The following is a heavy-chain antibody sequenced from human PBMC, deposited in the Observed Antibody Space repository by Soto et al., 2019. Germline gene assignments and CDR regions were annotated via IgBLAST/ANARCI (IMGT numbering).Heavy chain of an antibody. CDR1: GGSFSGYY. Sequence: SETLSLTCAVYGGSFSGYYWSWIRQPPGKGLEWIGEINHSGSTNYNPSLKSRVTISVDTSKNQFSLKLSSVTAADTAVYYCARCRKVVTIFGLIFGGWFDPWGQGTLVTVSS. CDR3: ARCRKVVTIFGLIFGGWFDP. J-gene: IGHJ5*02. V-gene: IGHV4-34*01. CDR2: INHSGST. D-gene: IGHD3-3*01.